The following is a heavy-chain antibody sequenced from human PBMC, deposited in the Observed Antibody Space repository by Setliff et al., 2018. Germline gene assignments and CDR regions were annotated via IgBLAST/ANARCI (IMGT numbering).Heavy chain of an antibody. D-gene: IGHD3-10*01. J-gene: IGHJ4*02. Sequence: GSLRLSCTASGLSYTNDWVSWVRQAPGKGLEWLASINPHGSEKYYADSVKGRFTISRDNAKNSLSLQMNNMRTEDTAVYYCFGAGTCSYWGQGTLVTVSS. V-gene: IGHV3-7*01. CDR3: FGAGTCSY. CDR2: INPHGSEK. CDR1: GLSYTNDW.